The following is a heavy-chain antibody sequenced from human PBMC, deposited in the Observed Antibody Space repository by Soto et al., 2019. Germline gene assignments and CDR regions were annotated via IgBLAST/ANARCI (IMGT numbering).Heavy chain of an antibody. CDR2: VSYDGSNR. J-gene: IGHJ6*02. CDR1: GFTFSGYA. D-gene: IGHD6-19*01. Sequence: QVQLVESGGGVVQPGRSLRLSCAASGFTFSGYAMHWVRQTPGKGLEWVAVVSYDGSNRYYADSVKGRFTISRDNSKNTLHMEMKSLRGEDTAVYYCAKGARRAVAATRESFYYYQTMDVWGQGTTVTVSS. CDR3: AKGARRAVAATRESFYYYQTMDV. V-gene: IGHV3-30*18.